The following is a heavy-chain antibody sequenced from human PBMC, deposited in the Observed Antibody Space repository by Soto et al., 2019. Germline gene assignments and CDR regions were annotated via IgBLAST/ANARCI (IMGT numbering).Heavy chain of an antibody. CDR2: IVVGSGNT. CDR3: AADSRLWPMFEYYGMDV. CDR1: GFTFTSSA. V-gene: IGHV1-58*01. J-gene: IGHJ6*02. Sequence: SVKVSCKASGFTFTSSAVQWVRQARGQRLEWIGWIVVGSGNTNYAQKFQERVTITRAMSTSTAYMELSSLRAEDTAVYYCAADSRLWPMFEYYGMDVWGQGTTVTVSS. D-gene: IGHD3-10*02.